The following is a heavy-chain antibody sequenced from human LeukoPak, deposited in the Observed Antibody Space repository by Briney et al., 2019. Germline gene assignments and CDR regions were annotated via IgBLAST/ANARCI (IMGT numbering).Heavy chain of an antibody. J-gene: IGHJ4*02. CDR3: ARDYSNYGFDY. D-gene: IGHD4-11*01. CDR2: IYSGGST. V-gene: IGHV3-66*01. CDR1: GFTVSSNY. Sequence: GGSLRLSCAASGFTVSSNYMSWVRQAPGKGLEWVSVIYSGGSTYYADSVKGRFTISRDNSKNTLYLQMNSLRAEDTAVYYCARDYSNYGFDYWGEGTRVTVSS.